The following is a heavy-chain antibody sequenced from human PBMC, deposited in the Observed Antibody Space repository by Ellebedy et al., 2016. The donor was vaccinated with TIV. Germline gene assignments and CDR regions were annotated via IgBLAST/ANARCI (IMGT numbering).Heavy chain of an antibody. CDR1: GFTFSSYA. J-gene: IGHJ4*02. V-gene: IGHV3-30*04. Sequence: GGSLRLSCAASGFTFSSYAMHWVRQAPGKGLEWVAVISYDGSNKYYADSVKGRFTISRDNSKNTLYLQMNSLRAEDTAVYYCARDKVDYDILTGSLDYWGQGTLVTVSS. CDR3: ARDKVDYDILTGSLDY. D-gene: IGHD3-9*01. CDR2: ISYDGSNK.